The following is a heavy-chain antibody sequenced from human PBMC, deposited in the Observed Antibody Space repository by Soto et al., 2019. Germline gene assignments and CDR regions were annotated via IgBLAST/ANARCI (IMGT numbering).Heavy chain of an antibody. CDR1: GLNFDDFA. V-gene: IGHV3-9*01. Sequence: PGGSLRLSCVGTGLNFDDFAMHWGRQAPGKGLEWVSGITWNSRVLAYADSVKGRFTISRDNARNSLYLQMDSLRDEDTALYYCAKGRYDFWSPYYFDSWGQGTLVTVS. CDR2: ITWNSRVL. D-gene: IGHD3-3*01. J-gene: IGHJ4*02. CDR3: AKGRYDFWSPYYFDS.